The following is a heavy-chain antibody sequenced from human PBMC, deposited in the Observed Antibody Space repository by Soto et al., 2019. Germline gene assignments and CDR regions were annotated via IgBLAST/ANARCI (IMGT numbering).Heavy chain of an antibody. V-gene: IGHV5-51*01. CDR3: ARPLRHYYDSSGSPDAFDI. Sequence: PGEPLKISCKGSGYSFTSYWIGWVRQMPGKGLEWMGIIYPGDSDTRYSPSFQGQVTISADKSISTAYLQWSSLKASDTAMYYCARPLRHYYDSSGSPDAFDIWGQGTMVTVSS. J-gene: IGHJ3*02. D-gene: IGHD3-22*01. CDR1: GYSFTSYW. CDR2: IYPGDSDT.